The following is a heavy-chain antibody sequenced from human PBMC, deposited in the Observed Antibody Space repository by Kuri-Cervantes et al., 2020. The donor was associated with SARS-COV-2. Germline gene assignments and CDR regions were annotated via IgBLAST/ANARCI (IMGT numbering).Heavy chain of an antibody. CDR1: GFTFSSYA. V-gene: IGHV3-30-3*01. J-gene: IGHJ4*02. Sequence: GGSLRLSCAASGFTFSSYAMHWVRQAPGKGLEWVAVISYDGSNKYYADSVKGRFTISRDDSKNTLYLQMNSLKTEDTAVYYCTTAPTPIVVVVAATYWGQGTLVTVSS. D-gene: IGHD2-15*01. CDR3: TTAPTPIVVVVAATY. CDR2: ISYDGSNK.